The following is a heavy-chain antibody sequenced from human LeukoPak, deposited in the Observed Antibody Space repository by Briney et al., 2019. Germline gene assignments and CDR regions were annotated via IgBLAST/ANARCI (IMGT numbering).Heavy chain of an antibody. V-gene: IGHV3-30*04. Sequence: GRSLRLSCAASGFTFSSYAMHWVRQAPGKGLEWVAVISYDGSNKYYADSVKGRFTISRDNSKNTLYLQMNSLRAEDTAVYYCAKLYWSGYDVAYADYWGQGTLVTVSS. D-gene: IGHD5-12*01. J-gene: IGHJ4*02. CDR1: GFTFSSYA. CDR3: AKLYWSGYDVAYADY. CDR2: ISYDGSNK.